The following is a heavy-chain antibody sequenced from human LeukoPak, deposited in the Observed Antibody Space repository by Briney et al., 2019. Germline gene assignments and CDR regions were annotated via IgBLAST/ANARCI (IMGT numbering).Heavy chain of an antibody. CDR2: IRPMNSNV. J-gene: IGHJ4*02. CDR3: ASRPFETTVVPWDFY. CDR1: GYNFNTYW. Sequence: GESPKSSCKGSGYNFNTYWVAWVRQLPGKGLEWMGIIRPMNSNVRYSPSFQGQVTISADRSINTAYLQWSSLTASDTAMYYCASRPFETTVVPWDFYWGQGTQVTVSS. V-gene: IGHV5-51*01. D-gene: IGHD4-23*01.